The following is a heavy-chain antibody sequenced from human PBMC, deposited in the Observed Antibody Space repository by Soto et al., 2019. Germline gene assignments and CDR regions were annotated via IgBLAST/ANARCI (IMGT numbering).Heavy chain of an antibody. D-gene: IGHD3-16*01. CDR2: IYFTRST. V-gene: IGHV4-61*01. CDR3: ASGSIMKFGGRFDP. CDR1: GGSVTSGTYY. J-gene: IGHJ5*02. Sequence: QVHLQESGPGLVKPSETLSLTCSVSGGSVTSGTYYWSWIRQPPGKALEWIGYIYFTRSTKYNPSLKSRVSISVDTSRNQFSLNMRSVTAADTAVYYCASGSIMKFGGRFDPWGQGTLVTVSS.